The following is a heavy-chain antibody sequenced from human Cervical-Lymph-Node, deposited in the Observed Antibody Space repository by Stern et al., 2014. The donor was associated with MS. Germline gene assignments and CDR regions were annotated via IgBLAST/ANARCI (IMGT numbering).Heavy chain of an antibody. Sequence: EMQLVESGGDLVQPGGSLRLSCAASGFNFRNYWMHWVRQVPGKGLVWVSRVSGDGSTTNYADSVQGRFTISRDNAKNTLYLQMNSLRAEDTAVYYCALKWGASFDYWGQGTLVTVSS. CDR2: VSGDGSTT. D-gene: IGHD1-26*01. V-gene: IGHV3-74*02. J-gene: IGHJ4*02. CDR3: ALKWGASFDY. CDR1: GFNFRNYW.